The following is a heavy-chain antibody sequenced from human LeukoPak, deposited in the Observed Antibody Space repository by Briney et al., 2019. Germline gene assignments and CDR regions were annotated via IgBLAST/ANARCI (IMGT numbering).Heavy chain of an antibody. D-gene: IGHD6-19*01. V-gene: IGHV4-34*01. J-gene: IGHJ4*02. Sequence: SETLSPTCSVYGGSFSGYYWSWIRPPPGKGLEWIGEINHSGSTNYNPSLKSRVTISVDTSKNQFSLKLSSVTAADTAVYYCARHGAATGYSSGWYDTYWGQGTLVTVSS. CDR3: ARHGAATGYSSGWYDTY. CDR2: INHSGST. CDR1: GGSFSGYY.